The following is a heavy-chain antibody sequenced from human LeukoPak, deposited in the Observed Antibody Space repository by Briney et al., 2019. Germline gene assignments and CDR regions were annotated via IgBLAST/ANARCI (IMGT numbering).Heavy chain of an antibody. J-gene: IGHJ4*02. D-gene: IGHD1-26*01. CDR1: GFTFSSYA. CDR3: ASLGSGSYYDPFDY. Sequence: GGSLRLSCAASGFTFSSYAMHWVRQAPGKGLEWVAVISYDGSNKYYADSVKGRFTISRDNSKNSLYLQMNSLRAEDTAVYYCASLGSGSYYDPFDYWGQGTLVTVSS. CDR2: ISYDGSNK. V-gene: IGHV3-30-3*01.